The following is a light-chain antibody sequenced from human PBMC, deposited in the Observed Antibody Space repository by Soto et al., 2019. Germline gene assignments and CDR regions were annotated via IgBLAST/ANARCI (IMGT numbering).Light chain of an antibody. CDR1: QSVSSN. V-gene: IGKV3-15*01. CDR2: GAS. Sequence: VLTQSPATLSLSPGERATLSCRASQSVSSNLAWYQQKPGQAPRLLIYGASTRATGIPARFSGSGSGTEFTLTISSLQSEDFAIYYCQQYNNWPWTFGQGTKVDIK. J-gene: IGKJ1*01. CDR3: QQYNNWPWT.